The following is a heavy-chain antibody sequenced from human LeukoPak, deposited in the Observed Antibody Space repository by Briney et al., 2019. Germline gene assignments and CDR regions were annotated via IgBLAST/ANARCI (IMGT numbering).Heavy chain of an antibody. CDR1: GYTFTNYA. Sequence: ASVKVSCKASGYTFTNYAMNWVRQAPGQGLQWMGWINTNTGNPTYAQGFTGRFVFSLDTSVSTAYLQINSLKAEDTAVYYCARGKYDYGDYPDTFDYWGQGTLVTISS. CDR2: INTNTGNP. V-gene: IGHV7-4-1*02. CDR3: ARGKYDYGDYPDTFDY. J-gene: IGHJ4*02. D-gene: IGHD4-17*01.